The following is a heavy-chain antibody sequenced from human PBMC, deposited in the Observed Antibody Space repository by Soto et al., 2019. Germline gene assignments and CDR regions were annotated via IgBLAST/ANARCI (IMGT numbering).Heavy chain of an antibody. J-gene: IGHJ6*02. CDR3: ASWYSSSSGGVWGYYYGMDV. CDR2: IYSGGST. D-gene: IGHD6-6*01. Sequence: GGSLRLSCAASGFTVSSNYMSWVRQAPGKGLEWVSVIYSGGSTYYADSVKGRFTISRDNSKNTLYLQMNSLRAEDTAVYYCASWYSSSSGGVWGYYYGMDVWGQGTAVTVSS. CDR1: GFTVSSNY. V-gene: IGHV3-53*01.